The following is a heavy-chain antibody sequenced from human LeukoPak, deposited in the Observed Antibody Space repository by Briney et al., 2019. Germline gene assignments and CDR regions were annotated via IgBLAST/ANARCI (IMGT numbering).Heavy chain of an antibody. J-gene: IGHJ4*02. CDR2: MYTSGST. CDR1: GASISNHY. V-gene: IGHV4-4*07. D-gene: IGHD3-10*01. CDR3: ARPYGSGSYFDY. Sequence: SETLSLTCQVSGASISNHYWSWIRQSNGKGLEWIGRMYTSGSTTYNPSLESRSTVSVDKSKNQFSLKLSSVTAADTAVYYCARPYGSGSYFDYWGQGSLVTVSS.